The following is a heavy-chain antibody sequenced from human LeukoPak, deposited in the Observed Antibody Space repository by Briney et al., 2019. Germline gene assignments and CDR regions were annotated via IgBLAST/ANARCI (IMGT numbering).Heavy chain of an antibody. Sequence: SQTLSLTCTVSGGSISSGDYYWSWIRQPPGKGLEWIGYIYYSGSTYYNPSLKSQVTISVDTFKNQFSLKLSSVTAADTAVYYCARGGYSGYDFYFDYWGQGTLVTVSS. D-gene: IGHD5-12*01. V-gene: IGHV4-30-4*01. J-gene: IGHJ4*02. CDR1: GGSISSGDYY. CDR2: IYYSGST. CDR3: ARGGYSGYDFYFDY.